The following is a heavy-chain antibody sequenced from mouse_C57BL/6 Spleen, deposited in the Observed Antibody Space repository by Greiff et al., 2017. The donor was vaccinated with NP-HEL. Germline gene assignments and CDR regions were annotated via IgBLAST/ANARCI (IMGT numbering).Heavy chain of an antibody. Sequence: EVQLQESEGGLVQPGSSMKLSCTASGFTFSDYYMAWVRQVPEKGLEWVANINYGGSSTYYLDSLKSRFIISRDNAKNILYLQMSRLKSEDTATYYCARGLPYYFDYWGQGTTLTVSS. CDR2: INYGGSST. CDR1: GFTFSDYY. J-gene: IGHJ2*01. D-gene: IGHD6-5*01. V-gene: IGHV5-16*01. CDR3: ARGLPYYFDY.